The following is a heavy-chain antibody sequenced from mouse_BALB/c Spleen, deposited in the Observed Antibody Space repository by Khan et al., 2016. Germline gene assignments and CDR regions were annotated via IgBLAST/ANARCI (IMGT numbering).Heavy chain of an antibody. D-gene: IGHD2-4*01. Sequence: VQLQESGPSLVQPSQNLSITCTVSGFSLTNYDIHWVRQSPGNDLKWLGVIWRGGTTDYNAAFMSRLSITKDNSESQVFFKMNSLQADDTAIYYCAKNGDYDSAMDYWGQGTSVTVSS. CDR2: IWRGGTT. CDR1: GFSLTNYD. CDR3: AKNGDYDSAMDY. V-gene: IGHV2-5-1*01. J-gene: IGHJ4*01.